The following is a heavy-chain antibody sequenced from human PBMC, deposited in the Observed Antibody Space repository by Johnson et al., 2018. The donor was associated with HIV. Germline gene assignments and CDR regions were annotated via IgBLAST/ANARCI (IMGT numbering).Heavy chain of an antibody. CDR2: VSYDGTKT. V-gene: IGHV3-30*18. D-gene: IGHD6-19*01. CDR3: AKDLSSGWYHAFDI. CDR1: GFTFRSYG. Sequence: VQLVESGGGVVQPGRSLRLSCVASGFTFRSYGMHWVRQAPGKGLEWVAFVSYDGTKTYYVDSVKARFTISRDDARNTLYLQMNSLRAEDTAVYYCAKDLSSGWYHAFDIWGQGTMVTVSS. J-gene: IGHJ3*02.